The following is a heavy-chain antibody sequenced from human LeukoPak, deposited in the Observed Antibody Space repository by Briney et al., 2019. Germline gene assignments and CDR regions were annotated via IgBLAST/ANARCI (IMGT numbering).Heavy chain of an antibody. CDR1: GGSISSSNYY. Sequence: SPSETLSLTCTVSGGSISSSNYYWGWIRQPPGKGLDWIVSIYYSGYTYYNPSVESRVTISVDTAKNQFSLKLSSVTAADTAVYYCAKHYMGSYDNRGLDYWGQGSLVTVSS. J-gene: IGHJ4*02. D-gene: IGHD3-10*01. CDR2: IYYSGYT. V-gene: IGHV4-39*01. CDR3: AKHYMGSYDNRGLDY.